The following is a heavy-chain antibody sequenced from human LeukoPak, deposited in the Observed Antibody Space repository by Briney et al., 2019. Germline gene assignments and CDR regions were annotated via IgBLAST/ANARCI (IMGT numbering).Heavy chain of an antibody. CDR2: IYYSGST. CDR1: GGSISSYY. J-gene: IGHJ4*02. CDR3: ARGGVDTAMVPFY. D-gene: IGHD5-18*01. Sequence: SETLSLTCTVSGGSISSYYWSWIRQPPGKGLEWIGYIYYSGSTNYNPSLKSRVTISVDTSKNQFSLKLSSVTAADTAVYYCARGGVDTAMVPFYWGQGTLVTVSS. V-gene: IGHV4-59*01.